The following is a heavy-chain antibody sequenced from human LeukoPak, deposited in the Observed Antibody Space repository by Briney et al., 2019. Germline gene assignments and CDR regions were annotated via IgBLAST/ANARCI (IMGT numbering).Heavy chain of an antibody. CDR2: ISGSGDNT. CDR1: GFTFSSYA. J-gene: IGHJ6*02. CDR3: AKDLGYSYGYLAYYGMDV. D-gene: IGHD5-18*01. Sequence: GGSLRLSCAASGFTFSSYAMSWVRQAPGKGLEWVSGISGSGDNTLYAVSVKGRFTISRDNSKNTLYLQMNSLRAEDTAVYYCAKDLGYSYGYLAYYGMDVWGQGTTVTVSS. V-gene: IGHV3-23*01.